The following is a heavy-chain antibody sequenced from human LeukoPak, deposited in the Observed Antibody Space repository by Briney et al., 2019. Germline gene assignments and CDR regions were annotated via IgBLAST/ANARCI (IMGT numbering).Heavy chain of an antibody. J-gene: IGHJ6*02. D-gene: IGHD3-22*01. CDR1: GFTVSSNY. V-gene: IGHV3-53*01. CDR3: ARGAYYYDSSGYDGYYYYGMDV. Sequence: PGGSLRLSCAASGFTVSSNYMSWVRQAPGKGLEWVSVIYSGGSTYYADSVKGRFTISRDNSKNTLYLQMNSLRAEDTAVYYCARGAYYYDSSGYDGYYYYGMDVWGQGTTVTVSS. CDR2: IYSGGST.